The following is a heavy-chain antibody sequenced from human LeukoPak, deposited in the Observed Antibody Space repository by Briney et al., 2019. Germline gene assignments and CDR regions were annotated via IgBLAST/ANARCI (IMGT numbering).Heavy chain of an antibody. D-gene: IGHD2-2*01. CDR2: MNPNSGNT. CDR3: AVVVPAADNWFDP. CDR1: GYTFTSYD. Sequence: ASVKVSCKASGYTFTSYDINLVRQATGQGLEWMGWMNPNSGNTGYAQKFQGRVTITRNTSISTAYMELSSLRSEDTAVYYCAVVVPAADNWFDPWGQGTLVTVSS. V-gene: IGHV1-8*03. J-gene: IGHJ5*02.